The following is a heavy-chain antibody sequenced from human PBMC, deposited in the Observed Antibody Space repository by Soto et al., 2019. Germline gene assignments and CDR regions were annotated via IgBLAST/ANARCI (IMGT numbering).Heavy chain of an antibody. Sequence: PGGSLRLSCAASGFTFSSYAMSWVRQAPGKGLEWVSAISGSGGSTYYADSVKGRFTISRDNSKNTLYLQMNSLRAEDTAVYYCAKDRGAYSGYDFYFDYWGQGTLVTVSS. D-gene: IGHD5-12*01. V-gene: IGHV3-23*01. CDR1: GFTFSSYA. CDR3: AKDRGAYSGYDFYFDY. J-gene: IGHJ4*02. CDR2: ISGSGGST.